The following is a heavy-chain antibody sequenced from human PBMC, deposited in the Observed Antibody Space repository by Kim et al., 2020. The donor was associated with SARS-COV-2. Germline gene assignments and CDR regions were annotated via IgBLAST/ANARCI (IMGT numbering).Heavy chain of an antibody. J-gene: IGHJ4*02. CDR3: ARDLGSSGYYGHDY. Sequence: AQKFQGRVTMTRDTSISTAYMELSRLRSDDTAVYYCARDLGSSGYYGHDYWGQGTLVTVSS. V-gene: IGHV1-2*02. D-gene: IGHD3-22*01.